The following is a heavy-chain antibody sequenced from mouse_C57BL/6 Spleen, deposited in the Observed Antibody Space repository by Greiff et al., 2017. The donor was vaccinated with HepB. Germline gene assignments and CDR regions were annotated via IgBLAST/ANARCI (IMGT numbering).Heavy chain of an antibody. CDR3: ARAGLRRGGYFDV. D-gene: IGHD2-4*01. Sequence: VQLKESGPGLVKPSQSLSLTCSVTGYSITSGYYWNWIRQFPGNKLEWMGYISYDGSNNYNPSLKNRISITRDTSKNQFFLKLNSVTTEDTATYYCARAGLRRGGYFDVWGTGTTVTVSS. J-gene: IGHJ1*03. CDR2: ISYDGSN. V-gene: IGHV3-6*01. CDR1: GYSITSGYY.